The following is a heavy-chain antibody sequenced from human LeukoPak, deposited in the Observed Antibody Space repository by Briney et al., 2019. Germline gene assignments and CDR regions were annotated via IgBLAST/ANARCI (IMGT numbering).Heavy chain of an antibody. CDR3: ARDDYGSESYYHLVDS. D-gene: IGHD3-10*01. CDR1: GYAFTGYY. V-gene: IGHV1-2*02. CDR2: INPNSGDS. Sequence: ASVKVSCKTSGYAFTGYYIHWVRQAPGQGLEWMGWINPNSGDSHSAPKFKGRVTMTRDTSISSASLELSGLTSEDTAVYYCARDDYGSESYYHLVDSWGQGTLVTVSS. J-gene: IGHJ4*02.